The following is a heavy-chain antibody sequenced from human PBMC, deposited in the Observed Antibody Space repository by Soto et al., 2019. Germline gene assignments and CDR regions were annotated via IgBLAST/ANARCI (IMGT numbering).Heavy chain of an antibody. CDR1: GGSFSGYY. D-gene: IGHD2-2*01. CDR2: INHSGST. V-gene: IGHV4-34*01. J-gene: IGHJ5*02. CDR3: SREGQYCSSTSCRNNWFDP. Sequence: PSETLSLTCAVYGGSFSGYYWSWIRQPPGKGLEWIGEINHSGSTNYNPSLKSRVTISVDTSKNQFSLKLSSVTAADTAVYYCSREGQYCSSTSCRNNWFDPWGQGTLVTVSS.